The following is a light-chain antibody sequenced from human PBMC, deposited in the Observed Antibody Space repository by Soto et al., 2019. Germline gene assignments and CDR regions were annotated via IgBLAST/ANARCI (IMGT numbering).Light chain of an antibody. CDR2: GAS. CDR3: QQYGSSFSFT. J-gene: IGKJ3*01. CDR1: QSVSSSY. Sequence: EIVLTQSPGTLSLSPGERATLSCRASQSVSSSYLGWYQQKPGQAPRLLIYGASSRATGIPDRFSGSGSGTDFPLTISRLEPEDFAVYSCQQYGSSFSFTFGPGTKVDIK. V-gene: IGKV3-20*01.